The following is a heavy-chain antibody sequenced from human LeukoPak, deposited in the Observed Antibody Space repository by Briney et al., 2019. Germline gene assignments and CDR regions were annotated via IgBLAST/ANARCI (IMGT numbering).Heavy chain of an antibody. Sequence: ASVKVSCKASVYTFTSYDINWVRQATGQGLEWMGWMNPNSGNTGYAQKFQGRVTITRNTSISTAYMALSSLRSEDTAVYYCARVGGVDYYYYMDVWGKGTTVTVSS. D-gene: IGHD6-25*01. CDR1: VYTFTSYD. CDR3: ARVGGVDYYYYMDV. CDR2: MNPNSGNT. J-gene: IGHJ6*03. V-gene: IGHV1-8*03.